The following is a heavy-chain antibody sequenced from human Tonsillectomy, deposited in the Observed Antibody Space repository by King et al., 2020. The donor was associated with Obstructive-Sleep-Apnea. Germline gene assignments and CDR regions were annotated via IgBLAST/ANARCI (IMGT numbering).Heavy chain of an antibody. CDR3: AKSLYGGNSHFQP. D-gene: IGHD4-23*01. CDR2: IIHDGSER. CDR1: GFSFSRSG. V-gene: IGHV3-30*18. Sequence: VQLVESGGGVVQPGRSLRLSCAASGFSFSRSGMHWVRQAPGKGLEWVAVIIHDGSERKYADSVKGRFTISRDNSKNTVFLQMNSLRPEDTAMYYCAKSLYGGNSHFQPWGQGTLVVVSS. J-gene: IGHJ1*01.